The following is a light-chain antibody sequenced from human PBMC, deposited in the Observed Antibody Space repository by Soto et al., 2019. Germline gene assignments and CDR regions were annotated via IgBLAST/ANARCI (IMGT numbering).Light chain of an antibody. CDR1: SSDVGGYNY. V-gene: IGLV2-14*01. CDR3: SSYTSGSTLV. J-gene: IGLJ3*02. CDR2: EVS. Sequence: SALTQPASVSGSPGQSITISCTGTSSDVGGYNYVSWYQQHPGKAPKLMIYEVSNRPSGVSNRFSGSKSGNTASLTISGLQAEDEDDYYCSSYTSGSTLVFGGGTKLTVL.